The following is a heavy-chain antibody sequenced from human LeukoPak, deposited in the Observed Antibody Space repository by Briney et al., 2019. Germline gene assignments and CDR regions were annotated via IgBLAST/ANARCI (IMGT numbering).Heavy chain of an antibody. J-gene: IGHJ6*02. D-gene: IGHD2-8*01. V-gene: IGHV1-2*06. Sequence: RRASVKVSCKASGYTFIGYYMHWVRQAPGQGLEWMGRINPKSGGTNYAQKFQGRVTMTRDTSISTAYMELSRLRSDDTAVYYCTFLVYVHGGDPYYYYGMDVWGQGTTVTVSS. CDR2: INPKSGGT. CDR1: GYTFIGYY. CDR3: TFLVYVHGGDPYYYYGMDV.